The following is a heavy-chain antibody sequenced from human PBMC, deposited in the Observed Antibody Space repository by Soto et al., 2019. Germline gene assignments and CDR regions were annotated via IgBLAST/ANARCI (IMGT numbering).Heavy chain of an antibody. CDR2: ISGSGGST. D-gene: IGHD3-22*01. Sequence: EVQLLESGGGLVQPGGSLRLSCAASGFTFSSYAMSCVRQAPGKGLEWVSAISGSGGSTYYADSVKARFTISRDNYNHTLYLQMNSLGAEDTAVSYCARAVYYDSSGYHWQDDAFDIWGQGTMVTVSS. CDR1: GFTFSSYA. CDR3: ARAVYYDSSGYHWQDDAFDI. V-gene: IGHV3-23*01. J-gene: IGHJ3*02.